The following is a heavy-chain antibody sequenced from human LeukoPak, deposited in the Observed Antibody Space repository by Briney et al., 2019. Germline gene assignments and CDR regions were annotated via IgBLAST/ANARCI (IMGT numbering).Heavy chain of an antibody. D-gene: IGHD5-24*01. CDR1: GGSISSYY. Sequence: SETLSLTCTVSGGSISSYYWSWIRQPPGKELEWIGYIYYSGSTNYNPSLKSRVTISVDTSKNQFSLKLSSVTAADTAVYYCAREVAMAYFDYWGQGTLVTVSS. V-gene: IGHV4-59*01. CDR2: IYYSGST. CDR3: AREVAMAYFDY. J-gene: IGHJ4*02.